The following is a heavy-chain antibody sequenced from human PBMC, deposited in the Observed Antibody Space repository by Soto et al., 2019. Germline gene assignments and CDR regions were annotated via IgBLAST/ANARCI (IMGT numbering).Heavy chain of an antibody. J-gene: IGHJ4*02. CDR3: AYRRGGSSSGGNFDY. D-gene: IGHD2-15*01. V-gene: IGHV2-5*01. Sequence: QIALKESGPTLVKPSQTLTLTCTFSGFSFSTTGAGVGWIRQPPGKALEWLALIFWNDAKRYSPSLRSRLTIIKDTSKNQGVRTMTNVDPVDTATYYCAYRRGGSSSGGNFDYWGQGTPVTVYS. CDR1: GFSFSTTGAG. CDR2: IFWNDAK.